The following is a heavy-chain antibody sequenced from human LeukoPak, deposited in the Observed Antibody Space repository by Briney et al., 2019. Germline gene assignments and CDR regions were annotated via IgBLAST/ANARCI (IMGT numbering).Heavy chain of an antibody. V-gene: IGHV4-34*01. CDR1: GGSFSGYY. J-gene: IGHJ4*02. D-gene: IGHD2-2*01. CDR2: INHSGST. CDR3: ARGTKADVTLGYCSSTSCPYYFDY. Sequence: SETLSLTCAVYGGSFSGYYWSWIRQPPGKGLEWIGEINHSGSTNYNPSLKSRVTISVDTSKNQFSLKLSSVTAADTAVYYCARGTKADVTLGYCSSTSCPYYFDYWGQGTLVTVSS.